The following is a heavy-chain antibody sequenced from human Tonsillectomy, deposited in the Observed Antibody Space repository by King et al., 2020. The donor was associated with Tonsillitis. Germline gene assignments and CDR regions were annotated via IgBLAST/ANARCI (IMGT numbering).Heavy chain of an antibody. J-gene: IGHJ4*02. D-gene: IGHD5-18*01. CDR1: GFSLSTSGVS. V-gene: IGHV2-5*01. Sequence: TLKESGPTLVKPTQTLTLTCTFSGFSLSTSGVSVGWIRQPPGKALEWLALIYWNDVKRYSPSLKTRLTITKDTSKNQVVLTMPKMDPVNTATYFCAHSGTYTFDYWGQGHLVTVSS. CDR3: AHSGTYTFDY. CDR2: IYWNDVK.